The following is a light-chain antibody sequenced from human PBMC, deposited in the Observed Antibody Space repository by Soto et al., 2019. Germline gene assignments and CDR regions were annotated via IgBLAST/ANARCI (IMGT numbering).Light chain of an antibody. V-gene: IGLV2-8*01. J-gene: IGLJ2*01. Sequence: QSVLTQPPSASGSPGQSVTISCTGTSSDVGAYKFVSWYQLHPGKAPKLMIYEVNVRPSGVPDRFSGSKSGNTASLTVSGLQVEDEADSYCSSYGGRSNLGFGGGTKLTVL. CDR1: SSDVGAYKF. CDR3: SSYGGRSNLG. CDR2: EVN.